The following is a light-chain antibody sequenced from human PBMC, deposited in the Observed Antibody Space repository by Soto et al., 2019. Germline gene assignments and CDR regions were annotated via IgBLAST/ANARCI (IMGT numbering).Light chain of an antibody. Sequence: QSVLTQPASVSGSPGQSVTISCTGTSSDVGGYNYVSWYQQHPGKAPKLMIYDVSNRPSGVSNRFSGSKSGNTASLTISGLQAEDEADYYCCSYSGSRTPFVFGAGTTLTVL. CDR2: DVS. V-gene: IGLV2-14*01. CDR3: CSYSGSRTPFV. CDR1: SSDVGGYNY. J-gene: IGLJ2*01.